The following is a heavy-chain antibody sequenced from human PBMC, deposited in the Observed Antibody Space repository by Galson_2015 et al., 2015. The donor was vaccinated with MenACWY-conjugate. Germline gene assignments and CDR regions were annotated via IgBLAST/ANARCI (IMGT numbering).Heavy chain of an antibody. J-gene: IGHJ6*02. Sequence: SLRLSCAASGFTFSSYSMNWVRQAPGKGLEWVSYISSSSSTIYYADSVKGRFTISRDNAKNTLYLQMNSLRAEDTAVYYCARVLGQQLVGDYYYYGMDVWGQGTTVTVSS. CDR3: ARVLGQQLVGDYYYYGMDV. CDR2: ISSSSSTI. D-gene: IGHD6-13*01. V-gene: IGHV3-48*04. CDR1: GFTFSSYS.